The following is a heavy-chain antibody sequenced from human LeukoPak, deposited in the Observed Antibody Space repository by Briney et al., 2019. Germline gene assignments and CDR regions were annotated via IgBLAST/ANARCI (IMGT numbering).Heavy chain of an antibody. Sequence: GSLRLSCEGSGFTFSDAWMNWVRQAPGKGLEWIGYIFHTGHTSYNPSLKSRVTISVDMYKNQLSLRLTSVTAADTAVYYCARGFYGAGSHFDYWGQGTLVTVSS. CDR2: IFHTGHT. CDR3: ARGFYGAGSHFDY. D-gene: IGHD3-10*01. V-gene: IGHV4-4*02. J-gene: IGHJ4*02. CDR1: GFTFSDAW.